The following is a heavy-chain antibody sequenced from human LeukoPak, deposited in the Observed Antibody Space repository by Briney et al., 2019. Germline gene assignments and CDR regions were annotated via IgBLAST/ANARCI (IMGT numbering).Heavy chain of an antibody. J-gene: IGHJ4*02. D-gene: IGHD3-16*01. CDR2: ISYDGSDR. Sequence: GGSLTLSCVASGFTFSTYGMHWVRQAPGKGLEWVAVISYDGSDRYYADSVKGRFTVSRDNSKNTLYLQMNSLRAEDTAVYYCAKDHIMITFVYYFDYWGQGTLVTVSS. V-gene: IGHV3-30*18. CDR3: AKDHIMITFVYYFDY. CDR1: GFTFSTYG.